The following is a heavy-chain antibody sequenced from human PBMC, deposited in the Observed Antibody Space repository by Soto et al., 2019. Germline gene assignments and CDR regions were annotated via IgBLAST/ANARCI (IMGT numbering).Heavy chain of an antibody. V-gene: IGHV4-61*01. CDR3: ARALVVPAAMTYFYFDY. CDR1: GGSISSSNW. D-gene: IGHD2-2*01. Sequence: SETLSLTCAVSGGSISSSNWWSWIRQPPGKGLEWIGYIYYSGSTNYNPSLKSRVTISVDTSKNQFSLKLSSVTAADTAVYYCARALVVPAAMTYFYFDYWGQGTLVTVSS. J-gene: IGHJ4*02. CDR2: IYYSGST.